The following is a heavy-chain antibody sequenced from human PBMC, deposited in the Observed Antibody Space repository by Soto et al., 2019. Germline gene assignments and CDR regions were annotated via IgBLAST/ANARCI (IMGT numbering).Heavy chain of an antibody. CDR1: GYNFSTYW. J-gene: IGHJ4*02. V-gene: IGHV5-51*01. Sequence: GESLKISCQASGYNFSTYWIGWVRQMPGKGLEWMGIIFPGDSDATYSPSFQGQVTISVDRSISTAYVQWTSLEASDTAMCYCARGAIHSRYTIDYWGRGPLVTVSP. D-gene: IGHD6-25*01. CDR3: ARGAIHSRYTIDY. CDR2: IFPGDSDA.